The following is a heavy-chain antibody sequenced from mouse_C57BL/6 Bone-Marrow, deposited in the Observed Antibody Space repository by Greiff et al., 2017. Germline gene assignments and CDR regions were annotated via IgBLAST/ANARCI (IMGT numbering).Heavy chain of an antibody. Sequence: QVQLQQPGAELVKPGASVKLSCKASGYTFTSYWMQWVKQRPGQGLEWIGEIDPSASYTTHNQKFKGKATFTVDTSPSTAYMQLSSLTSEDSAVYYCARVGGWPIFDYWGQGTTLTVSS. CDR2: IDPSASYT. V-gene: IGHV1-50*01. CDR1: GYTFTSYW. J-gene: IGHJ2*01. D-gene: IGHD3-3*01. CDR3: ARVGGWPIFDY.